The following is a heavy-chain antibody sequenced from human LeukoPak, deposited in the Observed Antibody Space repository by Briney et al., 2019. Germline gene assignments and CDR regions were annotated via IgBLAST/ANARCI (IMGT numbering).Heavy chain of an antibody. CDR1: GFTFSTYG. CDR3: AKDRGY. CDR2: ISGSGDTT. J-gene: IGHJ4*02. Sequence: GGSLRLSCVASGFTFSTYGMTWVRQAPGKGLEWVSGISGSGDTTYYTESVKGRFTISRDNSKNTLYLQMNSLRAEDTAVYYCAKDRGYWGQGTLVTVSS. V-gene: IGHV3-23*01.